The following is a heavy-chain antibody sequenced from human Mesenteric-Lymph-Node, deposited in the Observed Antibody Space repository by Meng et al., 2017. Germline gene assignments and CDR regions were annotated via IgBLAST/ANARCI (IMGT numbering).Heavy chain of an antibody. D-gene: IGHD5-12*01. J-gene: IGHJ4*02. Sequence: EVQLLQSGGDWVQPGGSLRLSCAVSGLTFRNYAMSWLRQAPGKGLEWVSGITSNGDSTYYIDSVKGRFTISRDNFKNTLYLQMNSLRAEDTAIYYCAKEWIEIGHPHFDHWGQGSVVTVSS. V-gene: IGHV3-23*01. CDR2: ITSNGDST. CDR3: AKEWIEIGHPHFDH. CDR1: GLTFRNYA.